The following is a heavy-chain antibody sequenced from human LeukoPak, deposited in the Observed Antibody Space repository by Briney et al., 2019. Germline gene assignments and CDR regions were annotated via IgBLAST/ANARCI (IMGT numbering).Heavy chain of an antibody. V-gene: IGHV4-59*08. D-gene: IGHD5-24*01. Sequence: SETLSLTCTVSGDSISSYYRSWIRQPPGKGLEWIGYMYYSGSTNYNPSLKGRVTLSVDTSKNQFSLKLSSVTAGDTAVYYCARHEGPRGGMATTPWGKGTPVTVSS. CDR3: ARHEGPRGGMATTP. J-gene: IGHJ5*02. CDR1: GDSISSYY. CDR2: MYYSGST.